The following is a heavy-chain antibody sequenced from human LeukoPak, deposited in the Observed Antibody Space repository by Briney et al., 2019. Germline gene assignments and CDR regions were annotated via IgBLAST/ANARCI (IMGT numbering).Heavy chain of an antibody. J-gene: IGHJ4*02. Sequence: PSETLSLTCTVSGGSISSSSYYWGWIRQPPGKGLEWIGSIYYSGSTYYNPSLKSRVTISVDTSKNQFSLKLSSVTAADTAVYYCARVAIGYSYAKGDYWGQGTLVTVSS. CDR1: GGSISSSSYY. CDR2: IYYSGST. V-gene: IGHV4-39*01. D-gene: IGHD5-18*01. CDR3: ARVAIGYSYAKGDY.